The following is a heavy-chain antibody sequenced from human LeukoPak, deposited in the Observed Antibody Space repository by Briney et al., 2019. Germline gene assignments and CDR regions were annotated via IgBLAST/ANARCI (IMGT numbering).Heavy chain of an antibody. D-gene: IGHD3-22*01. CDR3: ARDRGYYDRLPGR. J-gene: IGHJ4*02. Sequence: GASVKVSCKASGYTFTGYYMHWVRQAPGQGLEWMGRVNPNSGGTNYAQKSQGRVTMTTATSTSPAYMELRSLRSDGTAVYYCARDRGYYDRLPGRWGQGTLVTVSS. V-gene: IGHV1-2*06. CDR2: VNPNSGGT. CDR1: GYTFTGYY.